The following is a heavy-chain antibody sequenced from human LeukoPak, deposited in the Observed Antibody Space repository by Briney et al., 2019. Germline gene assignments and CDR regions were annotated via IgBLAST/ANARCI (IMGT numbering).Heavy chain of an antibody. D-gene: IGHD2-15*01. J-gene: IGHJ4*02. V-gene: IGHV3-30*04. CDR2: ISYDGSNK. CDR1: GFTFSSYA. Sequence: PGGSLRLSCAASGFTFSSYAMHWVRQAPGKGLEWVAVISYDGSNKYYADSVKGRFTISRDNSKNTLYLQMNSLRAEDTAVYYCARRRWYLDYWGRGTLVTVSS. CDR3: ARRRWYLDY.